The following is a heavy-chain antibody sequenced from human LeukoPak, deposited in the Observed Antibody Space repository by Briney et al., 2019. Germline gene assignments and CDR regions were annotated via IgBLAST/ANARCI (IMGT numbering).Heavy chain of an antibody. J-gene: IGHJ5*02. Sequence: SETLSLTCTVPGGSISSYYWSWIRQPPGKGLEWIGYIYYSGSTNYNPSLKSRVTISVDTSKNQFSLKLSSVTAADTAVYYCARHFLYDPFDPWGQGTLVTVSS. D-gene: IGHD3-16*01. V-gene: IGHV4-59*08. CDR3: ARHFLYDPFDP. CDR2: IYYSGST. CDR1: GGSISSYY.